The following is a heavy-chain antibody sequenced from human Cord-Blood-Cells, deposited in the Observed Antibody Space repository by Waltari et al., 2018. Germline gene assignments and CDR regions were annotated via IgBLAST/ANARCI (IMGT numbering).Heavy chain of an antibody. CDR1: GGSFSGYY. V-gene: IGHV4-34*01. J-gene: IGHJ4*02. CDR2: INHSGST. CDR3: ARSRMVRGVSDY. Sequence: QVQLQQWGAGLLKPSETLSLTCAVYGGSFSGYYWSWTRQPPGKGLEWIGEINHSGSTNYNPSLKSRVTISVDTSKIQFSLKLSSVTAADTAVYYCARSRMVRGVSDYWGQGTLVTVSS. D-gene: IGHD3-10*01.